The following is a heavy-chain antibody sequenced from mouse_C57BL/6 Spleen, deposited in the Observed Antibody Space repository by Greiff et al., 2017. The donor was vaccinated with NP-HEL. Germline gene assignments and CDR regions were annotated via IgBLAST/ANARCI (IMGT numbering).Heavy chain of an antibody. CDR2: SNPKKGGR. D-gene: IGHD1-2*01. J-gene: IGHJ2*01. Sequence: EVKLVESGPELVKPGASVKMSCKASGYTFTDYNMHWVKQSHGKSLEWIGYSNPKKGGRREKEKRKGKGRGKGTKSSSTAYMELRSLTSEDSAVYYCARWGVLRPPDYWGQGTTLTVSS. V-gene: IGHV1-22*01. CDR3: ARWGVLRPPDY. CDR1: GYTFTDYN.